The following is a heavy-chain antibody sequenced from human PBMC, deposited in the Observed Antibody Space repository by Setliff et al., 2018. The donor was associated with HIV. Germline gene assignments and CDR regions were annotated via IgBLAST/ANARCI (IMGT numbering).Heavy chain of an antibody. D-gene: IGHD5-12*01. V-gene: IGHV1-18*04. Sequence: GASVKVSCKASGYTFNNYFLHWVRQAPGQGLEWMGRFHPYSGHTNYAQKFQGRVTMTTDRSTSTAYMELRSLRSNDTAVYYCARDVGRDGYCFDHWGQGTLVTVSS. J-gene: IGHJ4*02. CDR1: GYTFNNYF. CDR3: ARDVGRDGYCFDH. CDR2: FHPYSGHT.